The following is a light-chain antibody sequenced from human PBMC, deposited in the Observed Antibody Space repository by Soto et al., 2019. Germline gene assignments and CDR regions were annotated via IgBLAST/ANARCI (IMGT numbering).Light chain of an antibody. J-gene: IGLJ2*01. CDR1: NSNIGTYY. Sequence: QSVLTQPPSVSAASGQKVSISCSGSNSNIGTYYVSWYQHVPGTAPTLLIYDNDKRPSGIPDRFSGSKSGTSATLDITGLQAGDEADYYCGTWDNGLSSLTFGGGTKLTVL. CDR2: DND. V-gene: IGLV1-51*01. CDR3: GTWDNGLSSLT.